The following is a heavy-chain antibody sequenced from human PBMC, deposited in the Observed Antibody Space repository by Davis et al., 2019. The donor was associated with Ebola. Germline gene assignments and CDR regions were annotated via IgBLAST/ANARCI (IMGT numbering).Heavy chain of an antibody. D-gene: IGHD2-15*01. CDR3: ARGATRDY. V-gene: IGHV3-21*01. Sequence: GESLKISCAASGFTFSSYSMNWVRQAPGKGLEWVSSISSSSSYIYYADSVKGRFTISRDNAKNSLYLQMTSLRAEDTAVYYCARGATRDYWGQGTLVTVSS. J-gene: IGHJ4*02. CDR1: GFTFSSYS. CDR2: ISSSSSYI.